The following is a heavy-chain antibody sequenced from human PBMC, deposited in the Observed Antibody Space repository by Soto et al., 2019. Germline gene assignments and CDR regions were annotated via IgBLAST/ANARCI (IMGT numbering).Heavy chain of an antibody. V-gene: IGHV4-31*03. D-gene: IGHD2-15*01. CDR3: ARGGYCRGGRCSLGPLGY. Sequence: QVQLQESGPGLVKPSQTLSLTCTVSGGSISSGGYYWSWIRQHPGKGLEWIGYIYYSGSTYYNPSCKSGGTTSVATSKNQFPLKLRSVTAADTAVYYWARGGYCRGGRCSLGPLGYWGQGTLVTVSS. CDR1: GGSISSGGYY. CDR2: IYYSGST. J-gene: IGHJ4*02.